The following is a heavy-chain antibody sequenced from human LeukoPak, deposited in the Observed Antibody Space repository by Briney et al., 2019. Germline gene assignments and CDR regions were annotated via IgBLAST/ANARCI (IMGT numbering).Heavy chain of an antibody. V-gene: IGHV3-30*03. J-gene: IGHJ4*02. CDR1: GFTFKTYY. CDR2: ISNDGSKK. Sequence: PGGSLRLSCAASGFTFKTYYMSWVRQAPGKGLEWVAVISNDGSKKDYADSVKGRFTISRDNSKNTLYLQMNSLRAEDTAVYYCARGARKGDDYGGFFDYWGQGTLVTVSS. CDR3: ARGARKGDDYGGFFDY. D-gene: IGHD4-23*01.